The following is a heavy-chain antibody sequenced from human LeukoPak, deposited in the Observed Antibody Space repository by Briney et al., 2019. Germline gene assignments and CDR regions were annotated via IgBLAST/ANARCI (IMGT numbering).Heavy chain of an antibody. CDR3: ARYYYDSSGYFIRYWYFDL. Sequence: ASVKVSCKASGGTFSSYAISWVRQAPGQGLEWMGGIIPIFGTANYAQKFQGRVTITADESTSTAYMELSSLRSEDTAVYYCARYYYDSSGYFIRYWYFDLWGRGTLVTVSS. CDR2: IIPIFGTA. CDR1: GGTFSSYA. J-gene: IGHJ2*01. V-gene: IGHV1-69*13. D-gene: IGHD3-22*01.